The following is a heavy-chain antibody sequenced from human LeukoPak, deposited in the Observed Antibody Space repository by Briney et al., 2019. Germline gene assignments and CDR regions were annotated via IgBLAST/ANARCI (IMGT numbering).Heavy chain of an antibody. CDR2: ISAYNGNT. D-gene: IGHD2-15*01. CDR3: ARGVMYCSGGSCYVYYFDY. Sequence: ASVKVSCKASGYTFTSYGISWVRQAPGQGLEWMGWISAYNGNTNYAQKLQGRVTMTTDTSTSTAYMELRSLRSDDTAVYYRARGVMYCSGGSCYVYYFDYWGQGTLVTVSS. V-gene: IGHV1-18*01. J-gene: IGHJ4*02. CDR1: GYTFTSYG.